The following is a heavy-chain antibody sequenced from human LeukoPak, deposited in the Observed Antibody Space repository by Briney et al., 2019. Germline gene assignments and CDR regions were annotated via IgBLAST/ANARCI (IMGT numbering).Heavy chain of an antibody. Sequence: GGSLRLSCVASGFTFTKCAMSWIRQAPGKGLEWVAIITATGDTAYYADSVKGRFTISRDNSRNTVYMQMDSLRAEDTAIYYCAKGIRYCSSTSCLNYFDYWGQGTLVTVSS. J-gene: IGHJ4*02. D-gene: IGHD2-2*01. V-gene: IGHV3-23*01. CDR1: GFTFTKCA. CDR2: ITATGDTA. CDR3: AKGIRYCSSTSCLNYFDY.